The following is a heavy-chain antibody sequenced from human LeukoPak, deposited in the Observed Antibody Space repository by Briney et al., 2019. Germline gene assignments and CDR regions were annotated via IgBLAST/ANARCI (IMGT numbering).Heavy chain of an antibody. CDR1: GFTFSNSA. J-gene: IGHJ4*02. CDR2: ISATSYYI. D-gene: IGHD2/OR15-2a*01. Sequence: KPGGSLRLSCAASGFTFSNSAINWVRQAPGKGLEWVSTISATSYYISYAASVKGRFTISRDNAKNSMYLPMNSLRAEDTADYYCASVINAAIDYWGQGTLVTVAA. CDR3: ASVINAAIDY. V-gene: IGHV3-21*01.